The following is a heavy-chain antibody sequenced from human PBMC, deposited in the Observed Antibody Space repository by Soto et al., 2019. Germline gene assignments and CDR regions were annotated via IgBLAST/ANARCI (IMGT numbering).Heavy chain of an antibody. Sequence: GGSLRLSCAASGFTFSSYGMHWVRQAPGKGLEWVAVIWYDGSNKYYADSVKGRFTISRDNSKNTLYLQMNSLRAEDTAVYYWARGGPYSSSWYGGVHDYYYGMDVWGQGTTVTVSS. CDR2: IWYDGSNK. D-gene: IGHD6-13*01. CDR1: GFTFSSYG. CDR3: ARGGPYSSSWYGGVHDYYYGMDV. J-gene: IGHJ6*02. V-gene: IGHV3-33*01.